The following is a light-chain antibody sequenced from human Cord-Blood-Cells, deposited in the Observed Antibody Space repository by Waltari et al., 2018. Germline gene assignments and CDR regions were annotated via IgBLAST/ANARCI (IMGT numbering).Light chain of an antibody. V-gene: IGKV3-11*01. CDR2: DAS. J-gene: IGKJ5*01. CDR3: QQRSNWPPIT. CDR1: QGVSSY. Sequence: EIVLTQSPATLSLSPGERATLSCRASQGVSSYLAWYQQKPGQAPRLLIYDASNRATVIPARFSGSGSGTDFTLTISSLEPEDFAVYYCQQRSNWPPITFGQGTRLEIK.